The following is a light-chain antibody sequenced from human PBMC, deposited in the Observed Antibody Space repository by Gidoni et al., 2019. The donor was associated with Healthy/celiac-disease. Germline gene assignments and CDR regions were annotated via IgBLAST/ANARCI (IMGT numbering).Light chain of an antibody. V-gene: IGLV2-23*02. J-gene: IGLJ2*01. Sequence: QSALTQPASVPGSPGQSITISCTGTSSDVGSYNLVSWYQQHPGKAPKLMIYEVSKRPSGVSNRFSGSKSGNTASLTISGLQAEYEADYYCCSYAGSSTFVVFGGGTKLTVL. CDR2: EVS. CDR3: CSYAGSSTFVV. CDR1: SSDVGSYNL.